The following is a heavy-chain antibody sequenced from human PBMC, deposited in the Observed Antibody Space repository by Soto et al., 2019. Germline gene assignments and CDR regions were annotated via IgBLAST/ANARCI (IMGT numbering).Heavy chain of an antibody. Sequence: EVQLVESGGGWVQPGGSLRLSCAASGFRLSSDTMNWVRQPPGKGLVWVSSITTSSSALYYADSVKGRLTISMDNAKNSLYLQMNGLRAEDTAVYYCAKSFTQFDYWGQGALVTVSS. J-gene: IGHJ4*02. CDR1: GFRLSSDT. V-gene: IGHV3-48*01. CDR3: AKSFTQFDY. CDR2: ITTSSSAL.